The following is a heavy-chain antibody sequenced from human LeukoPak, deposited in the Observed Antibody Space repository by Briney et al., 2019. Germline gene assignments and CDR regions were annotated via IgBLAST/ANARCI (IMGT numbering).Heavy chain of an antibody. Sequence: GGSLRLSCEVSGFTLSSRWMHWVRQAPGKGLEWVSRINERATIISYADSVKGRFTISRENARNTLYLQMNSLTAEDTAVYYCVRDLILVWTPGDDFDHWGQGTLVTVSS. CDR1: GFTLSSRW. CDR3: VRDLILVWTPGDDFDH. D-gene: IGHD3-16*01. J-gene: IGHJ4*02. CDR2: INERATII. V-gene: IGHV3-74*01.